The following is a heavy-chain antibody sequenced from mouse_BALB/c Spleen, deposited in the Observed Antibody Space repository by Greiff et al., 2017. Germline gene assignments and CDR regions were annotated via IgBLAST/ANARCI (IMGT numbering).Heavy chain of an antibody. CDR3: ARRNYGSSYWYFDV. J-gene: IGHJ1*01. Sequence: EVKVVESGGGLVKPGGSLKLSCAASGFAFSSYDMSWVRQTPEKRLEWVAYISSGGGSTYYPDTVKGRFTISRDNAKNTLYLQMSSLKSEDTAMYYCARRNYGSSYWYFDVWGAGTTVTVSS. D-gene: IGHD1-1*01. CDR1: GFAFSSYD. CDR2: ISSGGGST. V-gene: IGHV5-12-1*01.